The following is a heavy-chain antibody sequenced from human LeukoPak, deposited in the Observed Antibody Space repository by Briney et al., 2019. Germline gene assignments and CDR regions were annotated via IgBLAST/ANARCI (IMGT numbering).Heavy chain of an antibody. CDR1: GGSISSYY. V-gene: IGHV4-59*01. CDR3: ARVVNGDYVFDY. D-gene: IGHD4-17*01. CDR2: TYYSGST. Sequence: SETLSLTCTVSGGSISSYYWSWIRQPPGKGLEWIGYTYYSGSTNYNPSLKSRVTISVDTSKNQFSLKLSSVTAADTAVYYCARVVNGDYVFDYWGQGTLVTVSS. J-gene: IGHJ4*02.